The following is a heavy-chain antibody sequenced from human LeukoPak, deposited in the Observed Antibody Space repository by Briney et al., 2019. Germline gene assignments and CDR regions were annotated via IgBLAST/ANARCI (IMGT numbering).Heavy chain of an antibody. J-gene: IGHJ1*01. CDR3: ARTTYFYDTSGYYYGN. D-gene: IGHD3-22*01. CDR1: GGSISGYY. Sequence: SETLSLTCTVSGGSISGYYWSWIRQPPGKGLEWIGYIYYGGGTNYNSSLKSRVTISVDTSKNQFSLKLSSVTAADTAVYYCARTTYFYDTSGYYYGNWGQGTLVTVSS. V-gene: IGHV4-59*12. CDR2: IYYGGGT.